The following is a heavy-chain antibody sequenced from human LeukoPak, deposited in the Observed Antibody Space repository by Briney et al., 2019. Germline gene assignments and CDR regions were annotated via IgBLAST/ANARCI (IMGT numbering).Heavy chain of an antibody. Sequence: GGSLRLSCAASGFSFSDYALSWVRQAPGKGLEWVSYIAGGGGKKFYADSVKGRFTISRDNSRNSLYLQMNSLRAEDTAVYYCARDTGGGYSCYDCWGQGTLVTVSS. CDR3: ARDTGGGYSCYDC. J-gene: IGHJ4*02. CDR2: IAGGGGKK. D-gene: IGHD5-18*01. V-gene: IGHV3-23*01. CDR1: GFSFSDYA.